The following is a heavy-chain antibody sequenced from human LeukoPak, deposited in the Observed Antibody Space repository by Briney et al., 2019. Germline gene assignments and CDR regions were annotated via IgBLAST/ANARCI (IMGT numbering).Heavy chain of an antibody. J-gene: IGHJ5*02. Sequence: PSETLSLTCAVYGGSISSYYWSWIRQPPGKGLEWIGYIYYSGSTNYNPSLKSRVTISVDTSKNQFSLKLSSVTAADTAVYYCARDRSYSSSSRWFDPWGQGTLVTVPS. CDR3: ARDRSYSSSSRWFDP. CDR1: GGSISSYY. CDR2: IYYSGST. V-gene: IGHV4-59*01. D-gene: IGHD6-6*01.